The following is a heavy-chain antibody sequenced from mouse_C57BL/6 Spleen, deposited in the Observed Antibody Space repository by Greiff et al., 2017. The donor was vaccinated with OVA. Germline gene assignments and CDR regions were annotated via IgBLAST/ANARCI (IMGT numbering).Heavy chain of an antibody. V-gene: IGHV1-63*01. CDR1: GYTFTNYW. Sequence: QVQLKQSGAELVRPGTSVKMSCKASGYTFTNYWIGWAKQRPGHGLEWIGDIYPGGGYTNYNEKFKGKATLTADKSSSTAYMQFSSLTSEDSAIYYCARSPYGYYFDYWSQGTTLTVSS. CDR2: IYPGGGYT. CDR3: ARSPYGYYFDY. J-gene: IGHJ2*01. D-gene: IGHD2-2*01.